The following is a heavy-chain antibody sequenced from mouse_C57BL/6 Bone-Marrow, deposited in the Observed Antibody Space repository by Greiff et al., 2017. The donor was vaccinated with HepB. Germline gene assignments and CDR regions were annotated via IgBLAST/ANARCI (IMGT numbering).Heavy chain of an antibody. J-gene: IGHJ1*03. CDR2: IYPRSGNT. CDR1: GYTFTSYG. Sequence: QVQLQQSGAELARPGASVKLSCKASGYTFTSYGISWVKQRTGQGLEWIGEIYPRSGNTYYNEKFKGKATLTADKSSSKAYMELRSLTSEDSAVYFCANYGSSPWYFDVWGTGTTVTVSS. D-gene: IGHD1-1*01. V-gene: IGHV1-81*01. CDR3: ANYGSSPWYFDV.